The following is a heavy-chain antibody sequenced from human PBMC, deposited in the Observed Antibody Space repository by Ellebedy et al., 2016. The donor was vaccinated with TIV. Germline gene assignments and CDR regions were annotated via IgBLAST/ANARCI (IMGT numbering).Heavy chain of an antibody. CDR3: AGGPSRGY. D-gene: IGHD2-2*01. CDR2: IYSGGST. Sequence: GESLKISCAASGFTVSDNYMSWVRQAPGEGLEWVSLIYSGGSTHYADSVKGRFTISRDNSKNTVYLQMNSLRAEDTAVYYCAGGPSRGYWGRGTLVTVSS. J-gene: IGHJ4*02. V-gene: IGHV3-53*01. CDR1: GFTVSDNY.